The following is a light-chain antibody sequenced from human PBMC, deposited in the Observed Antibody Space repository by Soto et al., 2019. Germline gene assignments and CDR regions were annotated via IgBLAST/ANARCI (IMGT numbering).Light chain of an antibody. CDR1: QSISSY. V-gene: IGKV1-39*01. CDR2: AAS. Sequence: DIQLTQSPSSLSASVGDRVTITCRASQSISSYLNWYQQKPGKAPKLLIYAASSLQSGVPSRFSGSGSGTDFTLTISSLQPEDFATSSCQQSYSTPPYTFGQWTKLEIK. J-gene: IGKJ2*01. CDR3: QQSYSTPPYT.